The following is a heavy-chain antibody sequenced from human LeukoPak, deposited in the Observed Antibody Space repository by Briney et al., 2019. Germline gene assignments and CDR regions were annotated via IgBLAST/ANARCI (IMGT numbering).Heavy chain of an antibody. CDR2: ISYDGSNK. J-gene: IGHJ4*02. CDR3: ARDAPIFGLDY. CDR1: GFTFSSYA. Sequence: GGSLRLSCAASGFTFSSYAMHWVRQAPGKGLEGVAVISYDGSNKYYADSVKGRFTISRDNSKNTLYLQMNSLRAEDTAVYYCARDAPIFGLDYWGQGTLVTVSS. D-gene: IGHD3-3*01. V-gene: IGHV3-30-3*01.